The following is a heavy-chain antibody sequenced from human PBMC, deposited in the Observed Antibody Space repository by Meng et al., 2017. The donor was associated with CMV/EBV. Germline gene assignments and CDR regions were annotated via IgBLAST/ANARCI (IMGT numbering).Heavy chain of an antibody. CDR1: GFTFSSYW. D-gene: IGHD1-26*01. V-gene: IGHV3-7*01. Sequence: GESLKISCAASGFTFSSYWMSWVRQAPGKGLEWVANIKQDGSEKYYVDSVKGRFTISRDNAKNSLYLQMNSPRAEDTAVYYCARNLALYDYSLLVGATVEDYWGQGTLVTVSS. CDR2: IKQDGSEK. J-gene: IGHJ4*02. CDR3: ARNLALYDYSLLVGATVEDY.